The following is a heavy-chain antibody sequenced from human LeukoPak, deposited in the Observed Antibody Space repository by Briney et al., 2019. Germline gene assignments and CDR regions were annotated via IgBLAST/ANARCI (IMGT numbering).Heavy chain of an antibody. Sequence: ASVEVSCKVSGYTLTELSMHWVRQAPGKGLEWMGGFYPEDGETIYAQKFQGRVTMTEDTSTDTAYMELSSLRSEDTAVYYCATYPWFGELLYGYFQHWGQGTLVTVSS. J-gene: IGHJ1*01. CDR3: ATYPWFGELLYGYFQH. D-gene: IGHD3-10*01. V-gene: IGHV1-24*01. CDR2: FYPEDGET. CDR1: GYTLTELS.